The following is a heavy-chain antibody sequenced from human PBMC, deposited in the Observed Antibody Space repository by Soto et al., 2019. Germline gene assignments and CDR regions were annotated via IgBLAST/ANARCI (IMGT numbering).Heavy chain of an antibody. V-gene: IGHV1-69*01. CDR2: IIPIFGTA. CDR1: GGTFSSYA. D-gene: IGHD2-15*01. Sequence: QVQLVQSGAEVKKPGSSVKVSCKASGGTFSSYAISWVRQTPGQGLEWMGEIIPIFGTANYAQKFQGRVTITADESTRTAYVELSSLRTEDTAVYYCARDRLGYCSGGSCYYTDSWGQGTLVTVSS. CDR3: ARDRLGYCSGGSCYYTDS. J-gene: IGHJ4*02.